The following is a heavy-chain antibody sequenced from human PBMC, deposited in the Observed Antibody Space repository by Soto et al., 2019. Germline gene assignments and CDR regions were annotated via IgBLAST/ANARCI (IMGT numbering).Heavy chain of an antibody. Sequence: PGGSLRLSCAASGFTFSSYGMHWVRQAPGKGLEWVAVIWYDGSNKYYADSVKGRFTISRDNSKNTLYLQMNSLRAEDTAVYYCARVLEFGELEYYYGMDVWGQGTTVTVSS. V-gene: IGHV3-33*01. CDR1: GFTFSSYG. CDR2: IWYDGSNK. J-gene: IGHJ6*02. CDR3: ARVLEFGELEYYYGMDV. D-gene: IGHD3-10*01.